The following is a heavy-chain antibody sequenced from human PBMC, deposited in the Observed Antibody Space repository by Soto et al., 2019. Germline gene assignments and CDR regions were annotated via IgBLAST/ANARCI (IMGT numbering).Heavy chain of an antibody. CDR3: EKCIQGDYYSGMDV. Sequence: QAQLVQSGAEVRKPGASVKVSCKASGYTFYSHSISWVRQAPGQGLEWMGRINADYGNTQYAQKFRGRVTMTTDTSTTTVYMELTNMRSDDTAVYYCEKCIQGDYYSGMDVWGQVTTVTVSS. D-gene: IGHD5-18*01. J-gene: IGHJ6*02. CDR2: INADYGNT. V-gene: IGHV1-18*01. CDR1: GYTFYSHS.